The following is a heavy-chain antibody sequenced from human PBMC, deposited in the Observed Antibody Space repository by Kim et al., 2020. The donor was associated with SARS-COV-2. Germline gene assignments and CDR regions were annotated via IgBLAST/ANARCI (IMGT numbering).Heavy chain of an antibody. CDR1: GGSISSSSYY. CDR2: IYNSGST. D-gene: IGHD4-4*01. CDR3: ARPARDYRLDY. Sequence: SETLSLTSTVSGGSISSSSYYWGWIRQPPGKGLEWIGSIYNSGSTYYNPSLKSRVNISVDTSKNQFSLKLSSVTAADTAVYYCARPARDYRLDYWGQGTLVTVSS. J-gene: IGHJ4*02. V-gene: IGHV4-39*01.